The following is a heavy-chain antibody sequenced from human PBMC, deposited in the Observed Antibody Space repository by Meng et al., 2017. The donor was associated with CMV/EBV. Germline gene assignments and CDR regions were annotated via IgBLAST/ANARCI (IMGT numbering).Heavy chain of an antibody. CDR2: IYYSGST. J-gene: IGHJ6*02. Sequence: SETLSLTCTVSGGSISSYYWSWIRQPPGKGLEWIGYIYYSGSTNYSPSLKSRVTISVDTSKNQFSLKLSSVTAADTAVYYCARGSYCGGDCPNYYYYYGMDVWGQGTTVTVSS. CDR3: ARGSYCGGDCPNYYYYYGMDV. D-gene: IGHD2-21*01. CDR1: GGSISSYY. V-gene: IGHV4-59*01.